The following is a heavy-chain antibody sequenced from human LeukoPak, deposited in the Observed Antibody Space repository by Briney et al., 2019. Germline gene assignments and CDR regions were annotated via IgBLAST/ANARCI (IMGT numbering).Heavy chain of an antibody. CDR2: ISGGST. CDR1: RFTVSSNE. D-gene: IGHD6-6*01. Sequence: PGGSLRLSCAASRFTVSSNEMRWVPQAPGKGLVGVSSISGGSTYYADSVKGRFTISRDNSKNTRYLQMNSLRAGDTAVYYCAKELSLYSSSSEVDYWGQGTLVTVSS. J-gene: IGHJ4*02. CDR3: AKELSLYSSSSEVDY. V-gene: IGHV3-38-3*01.